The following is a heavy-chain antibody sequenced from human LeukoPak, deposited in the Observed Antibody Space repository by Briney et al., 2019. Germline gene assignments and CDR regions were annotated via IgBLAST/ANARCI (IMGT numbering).Heavy chain of an antibody. Sequence: GGSLRLSCAASGFTFSSYIMNWVRQAPGKGLEWVSSISSSSSYIYYADSVKGRFTISRDNAKNSLYLQMNSLRAEDTAVYYCARGFDDSSGFYPYGMDVWGQGTTVTVSS. V-gene: IGHV3-21*01. CDR2: ISSSSSYI. CDR1: GFTFSSYI. D-gene: IGHD3-22*01. CDR3: ARGFDDSSGFYPYGMDV. J-gene: IGHJ6*02.